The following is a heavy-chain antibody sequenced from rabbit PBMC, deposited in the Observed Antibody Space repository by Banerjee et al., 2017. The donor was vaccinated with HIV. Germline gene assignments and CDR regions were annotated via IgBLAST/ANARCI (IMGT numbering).Heavy chain of an antibody. CDR3: ARDPLLVVAGVAAYYGMDL. D-gene: IGHD4-1*01. J-gene: IGHJ6*01. Sequence: QSLEESGGDLVKPGASLTLTCTASGFDFSSIYWICWVRQAPGKGLEGIACIYGGSSGNTYYASWAKGRFTISKTSSTTVTLQMTSLTAADTATYFCARDPLLVVAGVAAYYGMDLWGPGTLVTV. CDR1: GFDFSSIYW. CDR2: IYGGSSGNT. V-gene: IGHV1S40*01.